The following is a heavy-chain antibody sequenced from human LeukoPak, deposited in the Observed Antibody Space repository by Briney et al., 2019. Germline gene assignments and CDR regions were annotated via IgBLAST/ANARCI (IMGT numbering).Heavy chain of an antibody. Sequence: PGGSLRLSCADSGFTFSSYSMNWVRQAPGKGLEWVSSISSSSSYIYYADSVKGRFTISRDNAKNSLYLQMNSLRAEDTAVYYCARDLGGYYHFDYWGQGTLVTVSS. J-gene: IGHJ4*02. CDR3: ARDLGGYYHFDY. V-gene: IGHV3-21*01. CDR2: ISSSSSYI. CDR1: GFTFSSYS. D-gene: IGHD3-22*01.